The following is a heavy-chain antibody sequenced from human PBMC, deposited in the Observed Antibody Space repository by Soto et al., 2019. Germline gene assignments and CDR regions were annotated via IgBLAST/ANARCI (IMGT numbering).Heavy chain of an antibody. CDR2: IIPLFGTT. CDR1: GDTFKNCV. J-gene: IGHJ6*02. Sequence: QVQVVQSGVEVRRPGSSVKVSCKASGDTFKNCVISWVRQAPGQGLEWRGGIIPLFGTTDFAQRFQGRLTITTDESTTTAYMELSRLRSEDTATYYCAAELGFGKLSVVWCQGTTVIVSS. CDR3: AAELGFGKLSVV. D-gene: IGHD3-10*01. V-gene: IGHV1-69*01.